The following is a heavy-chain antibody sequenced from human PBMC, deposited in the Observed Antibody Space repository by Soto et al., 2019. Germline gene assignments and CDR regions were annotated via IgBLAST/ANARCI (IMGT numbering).Heavy chain of an antibody. CDR1: GYSISNGYY. V-gene: IGHV4-38-2*01. CDR3: ARRHSSNWYGLDY. D-gene: IGHD6-13*01. Sequence: SETLSLTCAVSGYSISNGYYWGWIRQPPGKGLEWIGSIYHTGSTYYNPSLKSRVTISVDTSKNQFSLKLSSVTAADTAVYYCARRHSSNWYGLDYWGQGTLVTVSS. CDR2: IYHTGST. J-gene: IGHJ4*02.